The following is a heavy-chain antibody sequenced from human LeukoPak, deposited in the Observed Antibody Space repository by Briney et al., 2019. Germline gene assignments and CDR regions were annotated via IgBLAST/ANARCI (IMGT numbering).Heavy chain of an antibody. CDR1: GYTFTSYD. D-gene: IGHD3-3*01. J-gene: IGHJ6*03. CDR2: MNPNSGNT. Sequence: ASVKVSCKASGYTFTSYDINWVRQATGQGLEWMGWMNPNSGNTGYAQKFQGRVTMTRNTSISTAYMELSSLRSEDTAVYYCARGYGQKAIFGVVIIRGYYYYYMDVWGKGTTVTVSS. CDR3: ARGYGQKAIFGVVIIRGYYYYYMDV. V-gene: IGHV1-8*01.